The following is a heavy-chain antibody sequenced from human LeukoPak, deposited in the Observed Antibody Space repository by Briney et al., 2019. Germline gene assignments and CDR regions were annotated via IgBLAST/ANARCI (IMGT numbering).Heavy chain of an antibody. CDR2: ISWNSGSI. Sequence: PGGSLRLSCAASGFTFDDYAMHWVRQAPGKGLEWVSGISWNSGSIGYADSVKGRFTISRDNAKNSLYLQMNSLRAEDTALYYCAKDIMGGYCTGGVCGDAFDIWGQGTMVTVSS. V-gene: IGHV3-9*01. J-gene: IGHJ3*02. D-gene: IGHD2-8*02. CDR1: GFTFDDYA. CDR3: AKDIMGGYCTGGVCGDAFDI.